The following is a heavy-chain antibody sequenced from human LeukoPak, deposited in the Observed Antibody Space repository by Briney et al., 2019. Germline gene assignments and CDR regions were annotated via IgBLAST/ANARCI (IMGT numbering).Heavy chain of an antibody. J-gene: IGHJ4*02. V-gene: IGHV3-7*04. CDR2: IKQDGSEK. Sequence: GGSLRLSCAASGFTFSTYWMSWVRQAPGKGLEWVANIKQDGSEKYYVDSVKGRFTISRDNAKNSVYLQMNSLRGEVTAVYYCARGHYYFDYGGQGTLVTVSS. CDR1: GFTFSTYW. CDR3: ARGHYYFDY.